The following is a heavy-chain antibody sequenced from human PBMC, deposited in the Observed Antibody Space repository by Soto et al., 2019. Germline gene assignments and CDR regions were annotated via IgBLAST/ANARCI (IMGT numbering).Heavy chain of an antibody. CDR3: ARETGTGIFSNWFDP. J-gene: IGHJ5*02. Sequence: PGGSLRLSCAASGFTFSDYYMSWIRQAPGKGLEWVSYISSSSYTNYADSVKGRFTISRDNAKNSLYLQMNSLRAEDTAVYYCARETGTGIFSNWFDPWGQGTLVTVSS. V-gene: IGHV3-11*05. D-gene: IGHD2-21*01. CDR2: ISSSSYT. CDR1: GFTFSDYY.